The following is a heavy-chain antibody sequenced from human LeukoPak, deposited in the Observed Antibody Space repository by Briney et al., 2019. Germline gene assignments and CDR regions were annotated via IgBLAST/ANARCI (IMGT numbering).Heavy chain of an antibody. Sequence: SQTLSLTCTVSGGSISSGGYYWSWIRQHPGKGLEWIGYIYYSGSTYYNPSLKSRVTISVDTSKNQFSLKLSSVTAADTAVYYCARGVYSKGIAAAGRKPYYYYGMDVWGQGTTVTVSS. V-gene: IGHV4-31*03. J-gene: IGHJ6*02. CDR2: IYYSGST. CDR3: ARGVYSKGIAAAGRKPYYYYGMDV. CDR1: GGSISSGGYY. D-gene: IGHD6-13*01.